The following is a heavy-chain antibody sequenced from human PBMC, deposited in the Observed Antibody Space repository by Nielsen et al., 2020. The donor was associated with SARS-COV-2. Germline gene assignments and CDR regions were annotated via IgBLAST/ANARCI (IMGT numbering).Heavy chain of an antibody. V-gene: IGHV3-11*04. J-gene: IGHJ6*02. Sequence: GESLKISCAASGFIFSDYYMGWIRQAPGKGLEWVSYISSSGTTIYYADSVRGRFTISRDNAKNSLYLQMDSLRAEDTALYYCARDPYYGSGTFRFYGMDLWGQGTTVIVSS. CDR3: ARDPYYGSGTFRFYGMDL. CDR1: GFIFSDYY. D-gene: IGHD3-10*01. CDR2: ISSSGTTI.